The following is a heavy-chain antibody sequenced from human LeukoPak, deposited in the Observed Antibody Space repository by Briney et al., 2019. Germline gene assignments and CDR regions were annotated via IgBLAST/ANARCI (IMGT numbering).Heavy chain of an antibody. V-gene: IGHV4-4*07. D-gene: IGHD7-27*01. Sequence: SETLSLTCTVSGVSISSYYWSWIRQPAGRGLEWIGLIHTSGSTNYNPSLKSRVTMSVDTSKNQFSLKLSSVTAADTAVYYCARDTGVYMDVWGKGTTVTISS. CDR1: GVSISSYY. CDR3: ARDTGVYMDV. J-gene: IGHJ6*03. CDR2: IHTSGST.